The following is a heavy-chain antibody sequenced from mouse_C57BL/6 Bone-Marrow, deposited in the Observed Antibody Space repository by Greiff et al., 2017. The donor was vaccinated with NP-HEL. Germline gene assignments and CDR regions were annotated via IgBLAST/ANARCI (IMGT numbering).Heavy chain of an antibody. CDR3: ARHGTGFYAMDY. CDR1: EYEFPSHD. V-gene: IGHV5-2*01. D-gene: IGHD4-1*01. Sequence: DVKLVESGGGLVQPGESLKLSCESNEYEFPSHDMSWVRKTPEKRLELVAAINSDGGSTYYPDTMERRFIISRDNTKQTLYLQMSSLRSEDTSLYYCARHGTGFYAMDYWGQGTSVTVSS. CDR2: INSDGGST. J-gene: IGHJ4*01.